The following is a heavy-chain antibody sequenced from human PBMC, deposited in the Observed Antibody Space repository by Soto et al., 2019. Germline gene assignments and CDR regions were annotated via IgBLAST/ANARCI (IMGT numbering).Heavy chain of an antibody. CDR3: ARSGGEQLVLDY. J-gene: IGHJ4*02. Sequence: SETLSLTCTVSGGSISSRSYYWGWIRQPPGKGLEWIGGIYYSGTTFYSPSLKSRVIISVDMSKNQFSLKLSSVTAADTAVYYCARSGGEQLVLDYCGQGTLVTVSS. D-gene: IGHD6-13*01. CDR1: GGSISSRSYY. CDR2: IYYSGTT. V-gene: IGHV4-39*07.